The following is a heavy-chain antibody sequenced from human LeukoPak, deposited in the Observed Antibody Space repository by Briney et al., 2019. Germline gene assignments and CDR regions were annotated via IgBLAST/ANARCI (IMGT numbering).Heavy chain of an antibody. J-gene: IGHJ6*03. V-gene: IGHV1-2*02. CDR2: INPNSGGT. Sequence: GASVKVSCKASGYTFTGYYMHWVRQAPGQGLEWMGWINPNSGGTNYAQKFQGRVTMTRDTSISTAYMELSRLRSDDTAVYYCARDTGWIAARRYYYYMDVWGKGTTVTVSS. CDR1: GYTFTGYY. CDR3: ARDTGWIAARRYYYYMDV. D-gene: IGHD6-6*01.